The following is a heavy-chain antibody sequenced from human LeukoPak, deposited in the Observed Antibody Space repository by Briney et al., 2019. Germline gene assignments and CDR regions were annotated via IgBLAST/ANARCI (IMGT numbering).Heavy chain of an antibody. CDR3: AKDMLGSTSSPDY. D-gene: IGHD2-2*01. Sequence: PGGSLRLSCAASGFTFDDYAMHWVRQAPGKGLEWVSLISGDGGSTYYADSVKGRFTISRDNSKNSLYLQMNSLRTEDTALYYWAKDMLGSTSSPDYWGQGTLVTVSS. V-gene: IGHV3-43*02. CDR1: GFTFDDYA. CDR2: ISGDGGST. J-gene: IGHJ4*02.